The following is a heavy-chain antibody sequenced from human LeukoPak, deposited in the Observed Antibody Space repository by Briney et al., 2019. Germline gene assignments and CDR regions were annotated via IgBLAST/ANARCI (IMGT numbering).Heavy chain of an antibody. V-gene: IGHV1-2*02. J-gene: IGHJ4*02. CDR2: INPNSGGT. D-gene: IGHD5-24*01. CDR1: GYTFTGYY. CDR3: ARDVEMATIGFDY. Sequence: ASVKVSCKASGYTFTGYYMHWVRPAPGQGLEWMGWINPNSGGTNYAQKFQGRVTMTRDTSISTAYMELSRLRSDDTAVYYCARDVEMATIGFDYWGQGTLVTVSS.